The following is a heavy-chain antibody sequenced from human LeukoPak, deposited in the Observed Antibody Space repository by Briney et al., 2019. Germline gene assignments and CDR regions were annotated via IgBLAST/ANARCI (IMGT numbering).Heavy chain of an antibody. J-gene: IGHJ4*02. V-gene: IGHV1-46*01. Sequence: ASVKVSCKASGYTFTSYYIYWVRQAPGQGLEWMGIINPTGGSTSYAQKFQGRVTMTRDTSTSTVYMELSSLRSEDTAVYYCAREDTMVRGVLGYWGQGTLVTVSS. D-gene: IGHD3-10*01. CDR2: INPTGGST. CDR1: GYTFTSYY. CDR3: AREDTMVRGVLGY.